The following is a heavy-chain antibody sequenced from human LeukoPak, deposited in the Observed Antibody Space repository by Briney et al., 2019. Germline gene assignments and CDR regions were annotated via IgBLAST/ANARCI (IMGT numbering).Heavy chain of an antibody. V-gene: IGHV1-18*04. CDR3: ARFSLLWFGELLGAFDI. CDR2: INPNSGNT. J-gene: IGHJ3*02. Sequence: ASVKVSCTASGYTFTGYYMHWVRHAPGQGLEWMGWINPNSGNTNYAQRLQGRVTMTTDTSTSTAYMELWSLRSDDTAVYYCARFSLLWFGELLGAFDIWGQGTMVTVSS. CDR1: GYTFTGYY. D-gene: IGHD3-10*01.